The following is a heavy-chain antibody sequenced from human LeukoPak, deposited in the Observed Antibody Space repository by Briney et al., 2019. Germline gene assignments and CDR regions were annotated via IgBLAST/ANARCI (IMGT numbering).Heavy chain of an antibody. CDR3: AKGSDGHCTGITCYPFDY. J-gene: IGHJ4*02. CDR2: ITGNGRDT. CDR1: EFTFDNYA. Sequence: GGSLRLSCAASEFTFDNYAMNWVRQAPGKRQEWVSSITGNGRDTYYADSVKGRFTISRDNSKNTLYLQMNSLRAEDTAVYYCAKGSDGHCTGITCYPFDYWGQGTLVTVSS. D-gene: IGHD2-8*02. V-gene: IGHV3-23*01.